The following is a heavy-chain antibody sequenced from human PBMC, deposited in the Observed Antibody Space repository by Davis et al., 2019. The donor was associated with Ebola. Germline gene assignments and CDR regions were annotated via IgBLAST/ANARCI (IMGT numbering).Heavy chain of an antibody. CDR1: GFTFDDYA. CDR2: VLLNSGSI. V-gene: IGHV3-9*01. CDR3: VKDKGSVTAALGY. Sequence: PGGSLRLSCAVSGFTFDDYAMHWVRQAPGKGLEWASGVLLNSGSIGYADSVKGRFTISRDNAKNSLFLQMDSLRAEDTAFYYCVKDKGSVTAALGYWGQGTLVTVSS. D-gene: IGHD3-10*01. J-gene: IGHJ4*02.